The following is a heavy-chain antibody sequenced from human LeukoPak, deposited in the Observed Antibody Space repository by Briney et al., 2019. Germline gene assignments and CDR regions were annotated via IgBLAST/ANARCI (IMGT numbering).Heavy chain of an antibody. D-gene: IGHD4-11*01. CDR2: IYSSGRT. Sequence: GGSLRLSCAASGFTVSSNYMSWVRQAPGKGLDWVSVIYSSGRTYYADSVKGRFTVSRDNSKNTLYLQMNGLRAEDTAVYYCVRGPLSNVDVWGKGTTVTVSS. V-gene: IGHV3-53*01. CDR1: GFTVSSNY. CDR3: VRGPLSNVDV. J-gene: IGHJ6*04.